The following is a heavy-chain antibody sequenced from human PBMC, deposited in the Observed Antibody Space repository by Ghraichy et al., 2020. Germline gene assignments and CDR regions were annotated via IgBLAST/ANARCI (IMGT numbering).Heavy chain of an antibody. CDR3: ARAPDWGRDGYNPVDY. D-gene: IGHD5-24*01. CDR1: GFTFSDYY. V-gene: IGHV3-11*06. Sequence: GALRLSCAASGFTFSDYYMSWIRQAPGKGLEWVSYISSSSSYTNYADSVKGRFTISRDNAKNSLYLQMNSLRAEDTAVYYCARAPDWGRDGYNPVDYWGQRTLVTVSS. J-gene: IGHJ4*02. CDR2: ISSSSSYT.